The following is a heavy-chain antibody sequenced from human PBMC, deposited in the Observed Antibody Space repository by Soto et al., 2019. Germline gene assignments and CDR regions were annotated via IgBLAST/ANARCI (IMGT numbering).Heavy chain of an antibody. CDR1: GFPFSSYA. Sequence: GGSLRLSCTASGFPFSSYAMHWVRQAPGKGLEWVAVISYDGSNKYYADSVKGRFTISRDNSKNTLYLQMNSLRAEDTAVYYCARPQDIRFLEWLLYYYWGQGTLVTVSS. D-gene: IGHD3-3*01. CDR2: ISYDGSNK. V-gene: IGHV3-30-3*01. J-gene: IGHJ4*02. CDR3: ARPQDIRFLEWLLYYY.